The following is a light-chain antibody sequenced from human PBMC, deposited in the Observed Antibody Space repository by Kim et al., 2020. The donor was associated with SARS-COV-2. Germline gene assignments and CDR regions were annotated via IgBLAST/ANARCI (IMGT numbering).Light chain of an antibody. CDR3: QSYDSSNVV. CDR1: SGSVASNY. J-gene: IGLJ2*01. Sequence: KTVTISCTRSSGSVASNYVQWYQQRPGSAPTTMIYEDNQRPSGVPDRFSGSIDSSSNSASLTISGLKTEDEADYYCQSYDSSNVVFGGGTQLTVL. CDR2: EDN. V-gene: IGLV6-57*03.